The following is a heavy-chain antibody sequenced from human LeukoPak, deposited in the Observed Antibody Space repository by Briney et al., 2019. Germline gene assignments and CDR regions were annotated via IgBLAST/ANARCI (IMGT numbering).Heavy chain of an antibody. J-gene: IGHJ4*02. CDR1: GYTFNNHY. CDR2: INPSGGST. V-gene: IGHV1-46*02. CDR3: ARKGLYSGAMGRAY. D-gene: IGHD6-19*01. Sequence: ASVKVSCKASGYTFNNHYMYWVRQAPGQGLEWMGVINPSGGSTSYAQKFQGRVTMTRDTSTRTVYMEVNSLRSEDTAVYYCARKGLYSGAMGRAYWGQGPLVTVSS.